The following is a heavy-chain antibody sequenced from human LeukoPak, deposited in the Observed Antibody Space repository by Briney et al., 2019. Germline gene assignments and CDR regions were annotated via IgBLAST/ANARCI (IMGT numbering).Heavy chain of an antibody. CDR2: IYHSGST. D-gene: IGHD3-16*02. Sequence: SETLSLTCTVSGYSISSGYYWGWIRQPPGKGLEWIGSIYHSGSTYYNPSLKSRVTISVDTSKNQFSLELSSVTAADTAVYYCAREYDYVWGSYRLNWFDPWGQGTLVTVSS. J-gene: IGHJ5*02. CDR1: GYSISSGYY. CDR3: AREYDYVWGSYRLNWFDP. V-gene: IGHV4-38-2*02.